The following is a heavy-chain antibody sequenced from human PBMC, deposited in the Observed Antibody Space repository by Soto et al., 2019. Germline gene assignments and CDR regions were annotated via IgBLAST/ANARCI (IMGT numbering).Heavy chain of an antibody. CDR2: VYYTGDT. CDR1: SGPDRSHN. CDR3: VRQGIDYLHGLVDV. V-gene: IGHV4-59*08. Sequence: QVQLQQSGPRLEKPAETLSLTCTVSSGPDRSHNWGWIRQPSGRAMEWISYVYYTGDTAYNPSLRGRVTMSADTSTNDISLTLNSVTAADTAVYYCVRQGIDYLHGLVDVWGQGTTVSVSS. J-gene: IGHJ6*02. D-gene: IGHD4-17*01.